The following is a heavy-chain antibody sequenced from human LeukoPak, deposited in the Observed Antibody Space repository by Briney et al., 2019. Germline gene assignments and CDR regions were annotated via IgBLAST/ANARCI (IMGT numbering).Heavy chain of an antibody. CDR3: ARDLIPRGYSYGLNWFDP. D-gene: IGHD5-18*01. J-gene: IGHJ5*02. CDR1: GGSISSSSYY. CDR2: IYYSGST. Sequence: SETLSLTCTVSGGSISSSSYYWGWIRQPPGKGLEWIGSIYYSGSTYYNPSLKSRVTISVDTSKNQFSLKLSSVTAADTAVYYCARDLIPRGYSYGLNWFDPWGQGTLVTVYS. V-gene: IGHV4-39*07.